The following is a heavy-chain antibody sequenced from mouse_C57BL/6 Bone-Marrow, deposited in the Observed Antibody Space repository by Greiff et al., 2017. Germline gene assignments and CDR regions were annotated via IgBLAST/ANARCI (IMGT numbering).Heavy chain of an antibody. D-gene: IGHD1-1*01. CDR1: GYTFTSYW. Sequence: QVQLQQPGTELVKPGASVKLSCKASGYTFTSYWMHWVKQRPGQGLEWIGNINPSNGGTNYNEKFKTKATPTVDKSSSTAYMQLSSLTSEASAVYYCARNWENYYGSSPLVWGTGTTVTVSS. CDR3: ARNWENYYGSSPLV. J-gene: IGHJ1*03. V-gene: IGHV1-53*01. CDR2: INPSNGGT.